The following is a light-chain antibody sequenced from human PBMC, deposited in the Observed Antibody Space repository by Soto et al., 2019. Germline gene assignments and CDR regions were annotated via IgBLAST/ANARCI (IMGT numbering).Light chain of an antibody. CDR2: EVS. CDR3: SSYTSSSTPWV. V-gene: IGLV2-14*01. J-gene: IGLJ3*02. CDR1: SSDVGGYNY. Sequence: QSALTQPASVSGSPGQSITISCTGTSSDVGGYNYVSWYQQYPGKAPKLMIYEVSNRPSGVSNRISGSKSGNTASLTISGLQAEDEADYYCSSYTSSSTPWVFGGGTKLTVL.